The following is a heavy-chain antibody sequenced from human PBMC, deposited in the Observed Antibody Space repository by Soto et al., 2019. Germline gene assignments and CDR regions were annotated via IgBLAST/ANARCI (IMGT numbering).Heavy chain of an antibody. Sequence: SETLSLTCAVSGGSISSSNWWSWVRQPPGKGLEWIGEIYHSGSTNYNPSLKGRVTISVDKSKNQFSLKLSSVTAADTAVYYCASQRAAGPRYYYYYGMDVWGQGTTVTVSS. CDR3: ASQRAAGPRYYYYYGMDV. CDR2: IYHSGST. D-gene: IGHD6-13*01. CDR1: GGSISSSNW. J-gene: IGHJ6*02. V-gene: IGHV4-4*02.